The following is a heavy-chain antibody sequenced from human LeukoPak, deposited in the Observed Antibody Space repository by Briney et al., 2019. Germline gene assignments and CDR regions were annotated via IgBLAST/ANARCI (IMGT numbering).Heavy chain of an antibody. V-gene: IGHV5-51*01. CDR3: ARQLPGVSSAFDI. CDR1: GYSFSSYW. D-gene: IGHD5/OR15-5a*01. J-gene: IGHJ3*02. Sequence: GESLKISCKGSGYSFSSYWIGWVRQMPGKGLEWMGIIYPGDSDTRYSPSFQGQVTISADKSISTAFLQWSSLKATDTAMYYCARQLPGVSSAFDIWGQGTMVITVSS. CDR2: IYPGDSDT.